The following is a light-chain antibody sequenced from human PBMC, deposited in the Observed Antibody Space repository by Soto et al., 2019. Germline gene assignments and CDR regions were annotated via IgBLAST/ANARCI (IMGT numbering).Light chain of an antibody. Sequence: EIVLTQSPGTLSLSPGESAALSCRASQSVDRYFLAWYQQRPGQVPRLLIYGTFSRANGIPDRFSGSGSGIDFTLTISRLEPEDCAVYYCQQYHNSSFSFGQGTKLEIK. V-gene: IGKV3-20*01. CDR1: QSVDRYF. CDR2: GTF. J-gene: IGKJ2*03. CDR3: QQYHNSSFS.